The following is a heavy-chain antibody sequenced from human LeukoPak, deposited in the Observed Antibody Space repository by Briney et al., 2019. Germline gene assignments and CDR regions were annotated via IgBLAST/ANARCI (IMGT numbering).Heavy chain of an antibody. CDR3: ARRVDSYWFFDY. V-gene: IGHV5-51*01. Sequence: GESLKISCKGSGSSFTNYWIGWVRRMHGKGLEWMGIIYPGDSDTRYIPSFQGQVTISADKSINTAYLQWSSLKASDSAMYYCARRVDSYWFFDYWGQGTLVTVSS. CDR2: IYPGDSDT. J-gene: IGHJ4*02. D-gene: IGHD1-26*01. CDR1: GSSFTNYW.